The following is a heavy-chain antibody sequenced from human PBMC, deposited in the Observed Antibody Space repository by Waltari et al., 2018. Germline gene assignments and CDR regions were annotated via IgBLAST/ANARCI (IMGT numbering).Heavy chain of an antibody. D-gene: IGHD6-13*01. V-gene: IGHV3-7*01. Sequence: EVQLVESGGGLVQPGGSLRLSCAASGFTFSSYWMSWVRQAPGKGLGGVANIRQDGSEKIYLDSGEGRFTISIDNAKNSLYLQMNSLRAEDTAVYYCARVYSSSWYAFDIWGQGTMVTVSS. CDR1: GFTFSSYW. CDR3: ARVYSSSWYAFDI. CDR2: IRQDGSEK. J-gene: IGHJ3*02.